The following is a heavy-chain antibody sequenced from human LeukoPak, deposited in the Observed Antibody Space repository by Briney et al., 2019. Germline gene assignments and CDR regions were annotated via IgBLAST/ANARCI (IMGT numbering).Heavy chain of an antibody. CDR2: ISGSGGST. V-gene: IGHV3-23*01. D-gene: IGHD3-22*01. Sequence: PGGSLRLSCAASGFTFSSYWMSWVRQAPGKGLEWVSAISGSGGSTYYADSVKGRFTISRDNSKNTLYLQMNSLRAEDTAVYYCAKDGGYYDSSGPIDYWGQGTLVTVSS. J-gene: IGHJ4*02. CDR3: AKDGGYYDSSGPIDY. CDR1: GFTFSSYW.